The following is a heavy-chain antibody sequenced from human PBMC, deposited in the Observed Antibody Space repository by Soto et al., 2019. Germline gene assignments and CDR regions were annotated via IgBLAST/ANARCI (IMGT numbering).Heavy chain of an antibody. Sequence: ASVKVSCKASGYTFTSYGISWVRQAPGQGLEWMGWISAYNGNTNYAQKLQGRVTMTTDTSTSTAYMELRSLRSDDTAVYYCARVLRYFDWLLKAYYYGMDVWGQGTTVTVSS. CDR1: GYTFTSYG. CDR3: ARVLRYFDWLLKAYYYGMDV. J-gene: IGHJ6*02. V-gene: IGHV1-18*01. D-gene: IGHD3-9*01. CDR2: ISAYNGNT.